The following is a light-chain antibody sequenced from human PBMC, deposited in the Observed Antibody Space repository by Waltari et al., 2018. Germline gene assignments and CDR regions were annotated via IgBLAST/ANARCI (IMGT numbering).Light chain of an antibody. Sequence: QSALTQPASVSGSPGQSITISCTGTSSDVGNYNLISWYQQPPGKAPKLIIYEVSQRPSWFSTRVSGSKSCPTASLTISVLQAEDEADFYCCSYAGSGSSVVFGGGTKLTVL. CDR1: SSDVGNYNL. J-gene: IGLJ2*01. CDR2: EVS. CDR3: CSYAGSGSSVV. V-gene: IGLV2-23*02.